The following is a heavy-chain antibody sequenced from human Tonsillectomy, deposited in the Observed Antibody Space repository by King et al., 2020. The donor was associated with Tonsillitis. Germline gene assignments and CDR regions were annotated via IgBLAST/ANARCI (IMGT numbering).Heavy chain of an antibody. V-gene: IGHV3-23*04. CDR3: AKDAAQWPSTFDL. CDR2: ISGSGGST. D-gene: IGHD5/OR15-5a*01. J-gene: IGHJ4*02. Sequence: VQLVESGGGLVQPGGSLRLSCAASGFTFTNFAINWVRQTPGKGLEWLSTISGSGGSTYYAGSVDGRFTLSRDNSKTTVFLQMNSLRIEDTAVYFCAKDAAQWPSTFDLWGPGTLVAVSS. CDR1: GFTFTNFA.